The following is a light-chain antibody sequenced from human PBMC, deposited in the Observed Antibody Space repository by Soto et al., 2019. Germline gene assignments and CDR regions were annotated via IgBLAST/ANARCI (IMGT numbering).Light chain of an antibody. J-gene: IGLJ1*01. CDR2: GNT. CDR1: GSNIGAGYN. Sequence: QSVLTQPSSVSGDPGQTVTISCTGSGSNIGAGYNVHWYQQLPGTAPKLLIHGNTNRPSGVPDRFSGSKSGTSASLAITGLQVEDEGNYYCQSYDNRLHAVFGTGTKLTVL. CDR3: QSYDNRLHAV. V-gene: IGLV1-40*01.